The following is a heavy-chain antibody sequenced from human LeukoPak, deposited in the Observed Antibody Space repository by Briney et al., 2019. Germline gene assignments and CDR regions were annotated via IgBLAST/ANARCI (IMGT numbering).Heavy chain of an antibody. CDR1: GGSISTYY. D-gene: IGHD3-22*01. Sequence: PSETLSLTCTVSGGSISTYYWSWIRQPPGKGLEWIGVIYYSGSTNYNPSFKSRVTISVDTSKNHFSLKLYSVIAADTAVYYCARVDYDSSGYFDFWGQGTLVTVSS. CDR2: IYYSGST. V-gene: IGHV4-59*01. CDR3: ARVDYDSSGYFDF. J-gene: IGHJ4*02.